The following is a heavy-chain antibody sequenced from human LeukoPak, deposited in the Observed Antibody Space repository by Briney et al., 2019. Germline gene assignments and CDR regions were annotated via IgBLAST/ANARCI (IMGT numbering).Heavy chain of an antibody. CDR1: GFTSSSYA. V-gene: IGHV3-23*01. CDR2: ISGSADRT. CDR3: AKESPYGSGSRNYYFHY. Sequence: GGSLRLSCAASGFTSSSYAMSWVRQAPGKGLEWVSAISGSADRTYYADSVKGRFTISRDNSKNTLYLQMNSLRPEDTAIYYCAKESPYGSGSRNYYFHYWGQGTLVTVSS. D-gene: IGHD3-10*01. J-gene: IGHJ4*02.